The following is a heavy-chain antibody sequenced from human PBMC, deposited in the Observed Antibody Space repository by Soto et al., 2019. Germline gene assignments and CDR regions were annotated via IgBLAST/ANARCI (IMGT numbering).Heavy chain of an antibody. D-gene: IGHD2-21*02. CDR3: ARSRRSTAIQDDH. CDR1: GGSITTYY. V-gene: IGHV4-59*01. Sequence: SETLSLTCTVSGGSITTYYWSWIRQPPGKGLEWIAYIYYRGTNTYNPSLESRVTMTRDTSTSTAYMELTWLRFDDTAVHYCARSRRSTAIQDDHWGQGTLVTVSS. J-gene: IGHJ4*02. CDR2: IYYRGTN.